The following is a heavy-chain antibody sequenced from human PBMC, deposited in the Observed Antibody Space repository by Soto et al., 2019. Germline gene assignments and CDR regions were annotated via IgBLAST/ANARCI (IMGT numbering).Heavy chain of an antibody. D-gene: IGHD3-3*01. V-gene: IGHV3-30-3*01. Sequence: GSLRLSCAASGFTFSSYAMHWVRQAPGKGLEWVAVISYDGSNKYYADSVKGRFTISRDNSKNTLYLQLNSLRAEDTAVYYCASDKRDLRFLEWSYYFDYWGQGTLVTVSS. CDR2: ISYDGSNK. CDR1: GFTFSSYA. CDR3: ASDKRDLRFLEWSYYFDY. J-gene: IGHJ4*02.